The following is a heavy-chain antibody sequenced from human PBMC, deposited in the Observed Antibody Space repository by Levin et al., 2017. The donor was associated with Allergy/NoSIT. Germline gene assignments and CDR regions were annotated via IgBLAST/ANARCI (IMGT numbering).Heavy chain of an antibody. CDR2: IKSKTDGGTT. CDR3: TTDRVEADSSGDYYYYYYMDV. J-gene: IGHJ6*03. V-gene: IGHV3-15*01. CDR1: GFTFSNAW. D-gene: IGHD2-15*01. Sequence: LSLTCAASGFTFSNAWMSWVRQAPGKGLEWVGRIKSKTDGGTTDYAAPVKGRFTISRDDSKNTLYLQMNSLKTEDTAVYYCTTDRVEADSSGDYYYYYYMDVWGKGTTVTVSS.